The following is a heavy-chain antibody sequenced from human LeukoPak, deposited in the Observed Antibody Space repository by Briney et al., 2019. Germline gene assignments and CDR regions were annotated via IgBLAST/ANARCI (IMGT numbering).Heavy chain of an antibody. CDR2: INHSGST. J-gene: IGHJ4*02. V-gene: IGHV4-34*01. Sequence: SETLSLTCAVYGGSFSGYYWSWIRQPPGEGLEWIGEINHSGSTNYNPSLKSRVTISVDTSKNQFSLKLSSVTAADTAVYYCASTRLQGTDYWGQGTLVTVSS. CDR3: ASTRLQGTDY. D-gene: IGHD4-11*01. CDR1: GGSFSGYY.